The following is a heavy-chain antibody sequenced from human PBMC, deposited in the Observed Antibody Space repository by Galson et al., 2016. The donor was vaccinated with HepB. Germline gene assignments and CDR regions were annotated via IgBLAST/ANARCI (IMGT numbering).Heavy chain of an antibody. V-gene: IGHV3-21*01. CDR3: ARVVTPMAAANRGFGS. CDR1: GFTFNMYT. D-gene: IGHD6-13*01. J-gene: IGHJ5*02. Sequence: SLRLSCAASGFTFNMYTMTWVRQAPGKGLGWVSSITPGSTYTHFADSVKGRFTISRDDAENSLYLHMNSLRAEDTALYYCARVVTPMAAANRGFGSWGQGTQVIVSS. CDR2: ITPGSTYT.